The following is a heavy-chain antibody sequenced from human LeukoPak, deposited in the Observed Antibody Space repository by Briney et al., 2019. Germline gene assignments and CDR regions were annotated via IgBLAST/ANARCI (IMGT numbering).Heavy chain of an antibody. CDR3: ARQHSSGWEYYFDY. V-gene: IGHV5-51*01. D-gene: IGHD6-19*01. CDR1: GYSFTTYW. J-gene: IGHJ4*02. CDR2: IYPSDSDT. Sequence: GESLKISCKGSGYSFTTYWIGWVRQMPGKGLEWMGLIYPSDSDTRYSPSFQGQVTISADKSISTAYLQWSSLKASDTAMYYFARQHSSGWEYYFDYWGQGTLVTVSS.